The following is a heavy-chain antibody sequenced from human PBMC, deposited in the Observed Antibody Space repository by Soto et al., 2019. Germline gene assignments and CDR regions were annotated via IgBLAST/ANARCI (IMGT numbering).Heavy chain of an antibody. Sequence: GGSLRLSCAASGFTISGKTMYWVRQAPGKGLEWVALIAPDGSQIYYADSVKGRFTISRDNSKSTLSLQMDSLRAEDTSLYLCATDIHATWLLNSWGQGTLVTVSS. V-gene: IGHV3-30-3*01. CDR1: GFTISGKT. D-gene: IGHD2-2*02. CDR2: IAPDGSQI. CDR3: ATDIHATWLLNS. J-gene: IGHJ4*02.